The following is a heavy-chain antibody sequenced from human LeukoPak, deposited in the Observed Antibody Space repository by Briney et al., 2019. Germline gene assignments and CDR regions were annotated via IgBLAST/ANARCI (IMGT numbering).Heavy chain of an antibody. CDR2: IYSTGST. J-gene: IGHJ4*02. CDR1: GGTISCYY. Sequence: SETLSLTCAVSGGTISCYYWSWIRQSPGKGLEWIGYIYSTGSTNSSPSLKSRVTISVDTSENQFSLKMRSVTAADTAVYYCARHESAVGALFHWGQGVLVTVSS. D-gene: IGHD1-26*01. V-gene: IGHV4-59*08. CDR3: ARHESAVGALFH.